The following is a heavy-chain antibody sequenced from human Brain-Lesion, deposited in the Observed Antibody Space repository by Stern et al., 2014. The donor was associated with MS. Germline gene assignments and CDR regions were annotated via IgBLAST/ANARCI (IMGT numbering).Heavy chain of an antibody. CDR1: GFRFRTYG. V-gene: IGHV3-23*04. Sequence: EEKRVENGGGLVQSGGALRISCGASGFRFRTYGRSWVRQNGGKGLQWVSVISGRGGPTYYPASVQGRFTISSDPSKNTLYLQMDLLRADATSVYYCATLPHHIAVAGTRYFQHWGQGTLVTVSS. J-gene: IGHJ1*01. D-gene: IGHD6-19*01. CDR2: ISGRGGPT. CDR3: ATLPHHIAVAGTRYFQH.